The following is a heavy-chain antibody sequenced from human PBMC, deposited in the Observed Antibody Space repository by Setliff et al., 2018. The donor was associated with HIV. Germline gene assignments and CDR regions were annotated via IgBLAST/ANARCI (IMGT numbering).Heavy chain of an antibody. CDR2: IYYSGGT. J-gene: IGHJ4*02. D-gene: IGHD4-17*01. Sequence: PSETLSLTCTVSGGSISSSSYYWGWIRQPPGKGLEWIGSIYYSGGTYYNPSLKSRVTISVDTSKNQFSLKLSSVTAADTAVYYCASVTTGYYFDYWGQGTLVTVSS. CDR1: GGSISSSSYY. CDR3: ASVTTGYYFDY. V-gene: IGHV4-39*01.